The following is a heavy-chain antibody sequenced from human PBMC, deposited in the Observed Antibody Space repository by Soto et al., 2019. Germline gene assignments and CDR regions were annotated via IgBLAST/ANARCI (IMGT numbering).Heavy chain of an antibody. CDR2: IYYSGST. CDR1: GGSISSSSYY. V-gene: IGHV4-39*01. D-gene: IGHD1-7*01. CDR3: ARHEVDNWNYGFDY. Sequence: QLQLQESGPGLVKPSETLSLTCTVSGGSISSSSYYWGWIRQPPGKGLEWIGGIYYSGSTYYNPSLKSRVTISVDTSKNQFSLKLSSVTAADTAVYYCARHEVDNWNYGFDYWGQGTLVTVSS. J-gene: IGHJ4*02.